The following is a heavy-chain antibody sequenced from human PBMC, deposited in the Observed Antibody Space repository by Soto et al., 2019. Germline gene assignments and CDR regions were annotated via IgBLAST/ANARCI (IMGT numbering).Heavy chain of an antibody. J-gene: IGHJ5*02. D-gene: IGHD4-4*01. CDR3: ARDSDYSNYFLAWFDP. Sequence: GGSLRLSCAASGFTFSSYSMNWVRQAPGKGLEWVSSISSSSSYIYYADSVKGRFTISRDNAKNSLYLQMNSLRAEDTAVYYCARDSDYSNYFLAWFDPWGQGTLVTVSS. V-gene: IGHV3-21*01. CDR1: GFTFSSYS. CDR2: ISSSSSYI.